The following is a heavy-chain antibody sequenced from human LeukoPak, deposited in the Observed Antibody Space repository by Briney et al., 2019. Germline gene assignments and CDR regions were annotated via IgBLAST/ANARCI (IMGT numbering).Heavy chain of an antibody. Sequence: PSETLSLTCAVYGGSFSGYYWSWIRQPPGKGLEWIGEINDSGSTNYNPSLKSRVTISVDTSKNQFSLKLSSATAADTAVYYCARMPSLAWGVIMVYYYYYMDVWGKGTTVNVSS. CDR2: INDSGST. CDR3: ARMPSLAWGVIMVYYYYYMDV. V-gene: IGHV4-34*01. CDR1: GGSFSGYY. J-gene: IGHJ6*03. D-gene: IGHD3-10*01.